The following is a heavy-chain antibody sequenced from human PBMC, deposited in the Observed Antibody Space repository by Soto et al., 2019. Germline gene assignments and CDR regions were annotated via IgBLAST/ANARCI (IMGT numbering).Heavy chain of an antibody. CDR1: GGSIRSTDYY. CDR3: VRTARQGAVAPHWFDR. D-gene: IGHD2-21*02. CDR2: VYYTGST. J-gene: IGHJ5*02. V-gene: IGHV4-30-4*01. Sequence: PSEILSLTCSVSGGSIRSTDYYWSWIRQAPGKGLEWIGYVYYTGSTYYNPSLTSRLTISVDTSKNQFSLKLTSVTAAETAVYYCVRTARQGAVAPHWFDRWGQGTQVTVSS.